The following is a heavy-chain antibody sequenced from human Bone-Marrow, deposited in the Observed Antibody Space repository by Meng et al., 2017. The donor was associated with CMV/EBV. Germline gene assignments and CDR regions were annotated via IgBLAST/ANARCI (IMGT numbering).Heavy chain of an antibody. CDR2: ISSSSSYI. Sequence: GESLKISCAASGFTFSSYSMNWVRQAPGKGLEWVSSISSSSSYIYYADSVKGRFTISRDSAKNSLYLQMNSLRAEDTAVYYCARRSRDGYNYDYFNYWGQGTLVIVSS. CDR1: GFTFSSYS. J-gene: IGHJ4*02. D-gene: IGHD5-24*01. CDR3: ARRSRDGYNYDYFNY. V-gene: IGHV3-21*01.